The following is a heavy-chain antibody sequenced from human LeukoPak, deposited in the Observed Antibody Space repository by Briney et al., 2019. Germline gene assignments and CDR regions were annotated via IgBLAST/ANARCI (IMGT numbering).Heavy chain of an antibody. CDR3: VRVGGTYRLTDY. CDR2: ISYTGTYI. V-gene: IGHV3-21*04. D-gene: IGHD1-26*01. J-gene: IGHJ4*02. CDR1: AFSLSVYN. Sequence: GGSLRLSCAASAFSLSVYNMNWVRQAPGTGLEWVSSISYTGTYIYYVDSVKGRFTLSRDNAQNSLYLQMNSLRAASTRIYYSVRVGGTYRLTDYCSQGTLANLSS.